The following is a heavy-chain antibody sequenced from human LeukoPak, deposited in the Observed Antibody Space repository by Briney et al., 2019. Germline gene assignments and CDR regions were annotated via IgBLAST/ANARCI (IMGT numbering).Heavy chain of an antibody. CDR3: IRALSGSEDY. D-gene: IGHD2-15*01. CDR1: GFTFSRHW. CDR2: TNSDETTI. J-gene: IGHJ4*02. Sequence: GGSLRLSCAASGFTFSRHWMHWVRQAPGKGLVWVSRTNSDETTIDYADSVKGRFTISRDNVKNTVYLQMNSLRAEDTAVYYCIRALSGSEDYWGQGTLVTVPS. V-gene: IGHV3-74*01.